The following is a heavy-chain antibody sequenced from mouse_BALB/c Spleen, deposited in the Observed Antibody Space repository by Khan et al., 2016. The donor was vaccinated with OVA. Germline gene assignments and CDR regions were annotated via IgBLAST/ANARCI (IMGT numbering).Heavy chain of an antibody. Sequence: EVQLQESGPDLVKPGASVRISCKASGYTFTDYNMDWVKQSHGKSLEWIGYIFPNSGGTGYNQKFNTKATLTVVNSLNTAYMDLRSLTSDDSAVYYCVRSGYGSFGFWGQGTLVTVSA. V-gene: IGHV1S29*02. J-gene: IGHJ3*01. D-gene: IGHD1-2*01. CDR2: IFPNSGGT. CDR3: VRSGYGSFGF. CDR1: GYTFTDYN.